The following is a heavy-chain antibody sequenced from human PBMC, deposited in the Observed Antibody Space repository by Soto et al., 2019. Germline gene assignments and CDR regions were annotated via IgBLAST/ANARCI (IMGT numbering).Heavy chain of an antibody. V-gene: IGHV3-23*01. CDR1: GFTFSTYA. J-gene: IGHJ4*02. Sequence: GGSLRLSCAASGFTFSTYAMTWFRQAPGKGLEWVSAISADGGATFHADSVKGRFTISRDNSRNTLYLQMNSLRVEDTVVYFCTKLEMSASVYWGQGTQVTVSS. CDR3: TKLEMSASVY. D-gene: IGHD3-3*01. CDR2: ISADGGAT.